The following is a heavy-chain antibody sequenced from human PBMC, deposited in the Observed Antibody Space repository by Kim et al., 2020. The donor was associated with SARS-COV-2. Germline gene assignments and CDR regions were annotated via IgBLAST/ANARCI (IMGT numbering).Heavy chain of an antibody. V-gene: IGHV3-74*01. CDR3: VRLVVAAPFDF. J-gene: IGHJ4*02. Sequence: TSYADSVKALFTISRDNAKNTLYLQMNSLGAEDTAVYYCVRLVVAAPFDFWGQGTLVTVSS. D-gene: IGHD2-15*01. CDR2: T.